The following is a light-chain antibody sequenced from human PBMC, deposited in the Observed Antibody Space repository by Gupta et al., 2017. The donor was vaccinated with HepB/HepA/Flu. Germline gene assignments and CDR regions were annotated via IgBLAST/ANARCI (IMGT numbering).Light chain of an antibody. CDR1: QGISSY. V-gene: IGKV1-8*01. CDR3: QQEDSYPLT. J-gene: IGKJ4*01. CDR2: AAS. Sequence: AIRMTQSPSSFSASTGDRVTITCRASQGISSYLAWYQQKPGKAPKLLIYAASTWQSGVPSRFSGSGSGTDFTLTISGRQSEDFATYYCQQEDSYPLTFGGGTKVEIK.